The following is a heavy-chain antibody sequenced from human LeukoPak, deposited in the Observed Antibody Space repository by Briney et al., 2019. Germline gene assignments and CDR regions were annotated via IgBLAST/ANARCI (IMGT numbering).Heavy chain of an antibody. CDR2: LSGSGSYI. D-gene: IGHD3-10*01. Sequence: KSGGSLRLSCAASGFTFISYWMTWIRQAPEKGLEWVSYLSGSGSYIKYADSVKGRFTISRDNTKTSLYLQMDSLRAEDTAVYYCARANRITVLRGEEYYFDSWGQGSLVTVSS. J-gene: IGHJ4*02. CDR3: ARANRITVLRGEEYYFDS. CDR1: GFTFISYW. V-gene: IGHV3-48*03.